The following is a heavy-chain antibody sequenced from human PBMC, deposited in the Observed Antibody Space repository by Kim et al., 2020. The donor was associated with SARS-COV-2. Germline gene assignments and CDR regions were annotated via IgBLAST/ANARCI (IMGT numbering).Heavy chain of an antibody. V-gene: IGHV4-59*01. CDR3: AREAYQYYFDY. J-gene: IGHJ4*02. CDR2: T. Sequence: TNSTPSLKSRVTISVDTSKNQFSLKLSSVTAADTAVYYCAREAYQYYFDYWGQGTLVTVSS. D-gene: IGHD2-2*01.